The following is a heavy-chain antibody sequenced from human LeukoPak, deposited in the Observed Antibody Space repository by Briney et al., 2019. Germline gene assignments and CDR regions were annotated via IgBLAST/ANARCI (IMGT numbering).Heavy chain of an antibody. J-gene: IGHJ4*02. CDR2: IYYSGST. CDR1: GGSISRSRDY. Sequence: SETLSLTCTVSGGSISRSRDYWGWIRQPPGKGLEWIGSIYYSGSTYYNPSLKSRVTISVDTSKNQFSLKLSSVTAADTAVYYCASISMIVVVFFDYWGQGTLVTVSS. D-gene: IGHD3-22*01. CDR3: ASISMIVVVFFDY. V-gene: IGHV4-39*07.